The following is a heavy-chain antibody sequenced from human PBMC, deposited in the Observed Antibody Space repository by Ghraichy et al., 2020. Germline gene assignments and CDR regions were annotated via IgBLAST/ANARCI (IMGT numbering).Heavy chain of an antibody. J-gene: IGHJ6*02. CDR1: GYTLTELS. V-gene: IGHV1-24*01. CDR3: ASGKSRGSGSYHIPPLQPEGMDV. CDR2: FDPEDGET. Sequence: ASVKVSCKVSGYTLTELSMHWVRQAPGKGLEWMGGFDPEDGETIYAQKFQGRVTMTEDTSTDTAYMELSSLRSEDTAVYYCASGKSRGSGSYHIPPLQPEGMDVWGQGTTVTVSS. D-gene: IGHD3-10*01.